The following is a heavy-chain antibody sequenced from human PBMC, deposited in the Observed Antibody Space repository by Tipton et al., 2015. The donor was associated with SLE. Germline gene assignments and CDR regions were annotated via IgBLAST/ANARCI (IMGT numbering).Heavy chain of an antibody. CDR2: VYYSGST. CDR3: AGVSRDAFEI. Sequence: TLSLTCTVSGGSINRSYWSWIRQPPGKGLEWIGYVYYSGSTNYNPSLKSRVTISVDTSKNQFSLKLSSVTAADTAVYYCAGVSRDAFEIWGQGTMVTVSS. D-gene: IGHD5/OR15-5a*01. CDR1: GGSINRSY. V-gene: IGHV4-59*12. J-gene: IGHJ3*02.